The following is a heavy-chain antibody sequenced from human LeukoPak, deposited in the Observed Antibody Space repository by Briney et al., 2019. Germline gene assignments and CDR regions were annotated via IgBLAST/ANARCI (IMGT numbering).Heavy chain of an antibody. J-gene: IGHJ4*02. CDR3: ARRLPAALDY. CDR2: INHSGST. Sequence: PSETLSLTCAVYGGSFSGYYWSWNRQPPGKGLEWIGEINHSGSTNYNPSLKSRVTISVDTSKNQFSLKLSSVTAADTAVYYCARRLPAALDYWGQGTLVTVSS. D-gene: IGHD2-2*01. V-gene: IGHV4-34*01. CDR1: GGSFSGYY.